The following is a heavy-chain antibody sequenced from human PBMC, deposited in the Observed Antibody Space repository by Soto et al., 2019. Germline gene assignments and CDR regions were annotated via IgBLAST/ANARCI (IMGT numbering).Heavy chain of an antibody. D-gene: IGHD2-15*01. Sequence: EVQLVESGGGLVKPGGSLRLSCAASGFSFSSYSMNWVRQAPGKGLELVSSISSSASHINYADSVRGRFTISRDNAKKSLYVQMNSLRAEDTAVYYCARGYTGYCSGGTCYWFDPWGQGTLVTVSS. CDR3: ARGYTGYCSGGTCYWFDP. J-gene: IGHJ5*02. V-gene: IGHV3-21*01. CDR1: GFSFSSYS. CDR2: ISSSASHI.